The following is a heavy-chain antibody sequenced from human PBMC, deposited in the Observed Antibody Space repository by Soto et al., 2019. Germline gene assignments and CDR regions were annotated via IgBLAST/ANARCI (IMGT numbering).Heavy chain of an antibody. CDR2: IIPILGIA. CDR3: AIFGVVMSYYYYYMDV. V-gene: IGHV1-69*02. D-gene: IGHD3-3*01. CDR1: GGTFSSYT. Sequence: SVKLSCKACGGTFSSYTISWVRQAPKQGLEWMGRIIPILGIANYAQKFQGRVTITADKSTSTAYMELSSLRSEDTAVYYCAIFGVVMSYYYYYMDVWGKGTTVTVSS. J-gene: IGHJ6*03.